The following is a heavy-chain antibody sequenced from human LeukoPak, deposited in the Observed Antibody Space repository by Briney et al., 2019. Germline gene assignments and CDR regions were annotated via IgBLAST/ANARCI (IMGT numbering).Heavy chain of an antibody. CDR1: GFTFSSYA. CDR2: ISYDGSNK. D-gene: IGHD5-24*01. J-gene: IGHJ4*02. V-gene: IGHV3-30-3*01. Sequence: PGRSLRLSCAASGFTFSSYAMHWVRQAPGKGLEWVAVISYDGSNKYYADSVKGRFTISRDNSKNTLYLQMNSLRAEDTAVYYCARDLEMATDYWGQGTLVTVSS. CDR3: ARDLEMATDY.